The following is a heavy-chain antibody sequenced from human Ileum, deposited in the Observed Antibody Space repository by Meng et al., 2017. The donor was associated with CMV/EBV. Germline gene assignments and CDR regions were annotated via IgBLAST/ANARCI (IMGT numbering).Heavy chain of an antibody. CDR1: GITFSSYA. J-gene: IGHJ4*01. Sequence: GALRRSCAASGITFSSYAMSWVRQAPGKGLEWVSAISGSGITTYYGDSVKGRFTISRDNSKNTLYLQMNSLRAEDTAVYYCAKDCRMGGQGTLVTVSS. V-gene: IGHV3-23*01. CDR3: AKDCRM. CDR2: ISGSGITT. D-gene: IGHD5-24*01.